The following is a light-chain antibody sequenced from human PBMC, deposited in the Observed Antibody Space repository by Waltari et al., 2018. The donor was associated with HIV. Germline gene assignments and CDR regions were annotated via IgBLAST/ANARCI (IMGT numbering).Light chain of an antibody. CDR3: SSYTTFNTVI. CDR1: GPEIGAYNY. V-gene: IGLV2-14*03. CDR2: DVT. Sequence: QSALTQPASVSGSPGQSITISCAGTGPEIGAYNYVAWYQKRPDSVPKLIIYDVTSRPSGISDRFSASKSGNAASLTISGLQAEDEGDYYCSSYTTFNTVIFGGGTKLTVL. J-gene: IGLJ2*01.